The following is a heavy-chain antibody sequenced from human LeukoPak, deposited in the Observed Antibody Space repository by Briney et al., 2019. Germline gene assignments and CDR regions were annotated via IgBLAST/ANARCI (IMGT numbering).Heavy chain of an antibody. Sequence: ASVKVSCKASGYTFTGYYIHWVRQAPGQGLEYMGWINPNSADTNFAQKFQGRVTMTRDTSISTAYMALSRLTFDDTAVYYCVRGPPEYCSGGSCYSGRNWFDPWGQGTLVTVSS. J-gene: IGHJ5*02. D-gene: IGHD2-15*01. V-gene: IGHV1-2*02. CDR1: GYTFTGYY. CDR2: INPNSADT. CDR3: VRGPPEYCSGGSCYSGRNWFDP.